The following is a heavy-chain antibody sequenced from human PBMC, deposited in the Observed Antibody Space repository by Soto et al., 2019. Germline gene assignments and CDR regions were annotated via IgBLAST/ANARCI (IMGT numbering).Heavy chain of an antibody. J-gene: IGHJ5*02. CDR1: GFTFRSFT. Sequence: GGSLSLSGAASGFTFRSFTMNWGRQAPEKGLEWVSTISSNSAYIYYTDALRGRFTISRDNAKNSPHLQMNSLRAEDTAVYYCTRDASRDSSARGWFDPWGPGTLVTVSS. D-gene: IGHD6-13*01. CDR2: ISSNSAYI. CDR3: TRDASRDSSARGWFDP. V-gene: IGHV3-21*01.